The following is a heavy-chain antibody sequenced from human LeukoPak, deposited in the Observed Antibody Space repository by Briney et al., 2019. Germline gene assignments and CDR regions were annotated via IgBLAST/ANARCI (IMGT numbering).Heavy chain of an antibody. CDR2: TSSSGSTI. CDR1: GFTFSEYY. D-gene: IGHD2-15*01. Sequence: GSLRLSCAASGFTFSEYYMSWIRQAPGKGLEWVSYTSSSGSTIYYADSVKGRFTISRDNAKNSLYLQMNSLRAEDTAVYYCARWSPYYYYYGMDVWGQGTTVTVSS. J-gene: IGHJ6*02. V-gene: IGHV3-11*01. CDR3: ARWSPYYYYYGMDV.